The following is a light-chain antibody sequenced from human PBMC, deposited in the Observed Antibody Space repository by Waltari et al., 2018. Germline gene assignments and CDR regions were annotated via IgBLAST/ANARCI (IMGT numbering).Light chain of an antibody. J-gene: IGKJ4*01. CDR1: QSVSSSY. Sequence: ELVFTQSPGTLSLSPGERANLSCRASQSVSSSYLAWYQQKPGQAPRLLIYGASSRATGIPDRFSGSGSGTDFTLTISRLEPEDFAVYYCQQYGSSPLTFGGGTKVEIK. V-gene: IGKV3-20*01. CDR3: QQYGSSPLT. CDR2: GAS.